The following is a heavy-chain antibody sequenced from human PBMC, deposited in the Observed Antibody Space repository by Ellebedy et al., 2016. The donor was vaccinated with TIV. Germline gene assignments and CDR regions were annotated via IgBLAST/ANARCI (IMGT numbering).Heavy chain of an antibody. D-gene: IGHD2-8*02. V-gene: IGHV1-46*01. J-gene: IGHJ4*02. Sequence: AASVKVSCKTSGYTFTSDLIRWVRQAPGQGLEWMGAVHPYNGGTGYAQRFQGRVTMTRDTSAGTLYMELSSLRSEDTAVYYCAREGGVFYFDYWGQGTLVTVSS. CDR1: GYTFTSDL. CDR3: AREGGVFYFDY. CDR2: VHPYNGGT.